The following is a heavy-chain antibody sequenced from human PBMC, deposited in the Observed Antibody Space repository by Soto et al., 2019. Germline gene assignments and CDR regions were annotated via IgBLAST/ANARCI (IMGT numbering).Heavy chain of an antibody. CDR1: GFTFSSYA. V-gene: IGHV3-23*01. Sequence: GGSLRLSCAASGFTFSSYALSLVRQAPGKGLEWVSAISGSGGSTYYADSVKGRFTISRDNSKNTLYLQMNSLRAEDTAVYYCATTTLTGQHYYYYYGMDVWGQGTTVTVSS. CDR2: ISGSGGST. D-gene: IGHD3-9*01. CDR3: ATTTLTGQHYYYYYGMDV. J-gene: IGHJ6*02.